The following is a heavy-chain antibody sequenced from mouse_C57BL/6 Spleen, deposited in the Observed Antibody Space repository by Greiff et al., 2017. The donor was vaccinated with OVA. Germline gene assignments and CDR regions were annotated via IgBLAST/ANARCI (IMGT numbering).Heavy chain of an antibody. V-gene: IGHV3-6*01. J-gene: IGHJ2*01. CDR2: ISYDGSN. CDR3: ARAGYPDY. Sequence: EVQLQQSGPGLVKPSQSLSLTCSVTGYSITSGYYWNWIRQFPGNKLEWMGYISYDGSNNYNPSLKNRISITRDTSKNQFFLKLNSVTTEDTATYYCARAGYPDYWGQGTTLTVSS. D-gene: IGHD2-2*01. CDR1: GYSITSGYY.